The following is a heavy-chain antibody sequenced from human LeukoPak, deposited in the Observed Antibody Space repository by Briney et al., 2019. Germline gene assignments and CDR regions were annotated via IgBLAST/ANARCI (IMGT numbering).Heavy chain of an antibody. J-gene: IGHJ5*02. Sequence: GGSLRLSCVASGFTFSSYWMHWVRQDPRKGLVWVSRINGDGRNINYADSVRGRFTISRDNAKNTLYLQMNSLRAEDTAVYYCAKAPHTYYDTRSGFDPWGQGTLVTVSS. D-gene: IGHD3-9*01. CDR1: GFTFSSYW. V-gene: IGHV3-74*01. CDR2: INGDGRNI. CDR3: AKAPHTYYDTRSGFDP.